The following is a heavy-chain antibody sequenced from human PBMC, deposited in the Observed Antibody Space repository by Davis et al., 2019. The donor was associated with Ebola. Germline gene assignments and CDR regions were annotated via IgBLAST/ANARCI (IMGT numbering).Heavy chain of an antibody. J-gene: IGHJ4*02. D-gene: IGHD6-13*01. V-gene: IGHV4-34*01. Sequence: ESLKISCAASGFTFSSYSMNWVRQAPGKGLEWIGEINHSGSTNYNPSLKSRVTISVDTSKNQFSLKLSSVTAADTAVYYCARHSFLSWYPTFDYWGQGTLVTVSS. CDR3: ARHSFLSWYPTFDY. CDR1: GFTFSSYS. CDR2: INHSGST.